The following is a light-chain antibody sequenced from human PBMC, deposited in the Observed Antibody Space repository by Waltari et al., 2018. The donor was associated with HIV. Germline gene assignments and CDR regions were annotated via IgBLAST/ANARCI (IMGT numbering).Light chain of an antibody. V-gene: IGKV2-28*01. CDR1: QSLLHNNGYNY. CDR2: LGS. J-gene: IGKJ2*01. Sequence: DFVMTQSPLSLPVTPGEPASISCRSSQSLLHNNGYNYLDWYLQKPGQSPQLLIYLGSNRASGVPDRFSGSGSGTHFTLKISRVEAEYVGVYYCMQALGTPRVTFGQGTKLEV. CDR3: MQALGTPRVT.